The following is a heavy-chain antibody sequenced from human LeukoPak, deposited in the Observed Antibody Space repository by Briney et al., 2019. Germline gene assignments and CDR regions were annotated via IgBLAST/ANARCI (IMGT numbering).Heavy chain of an antibody. J-gene: IGHJ4*02. Sequence: SETLSLTGTVSGYSISSGYYWGWIRQPPGKGLEWIGSIYHSGSTYYNPSLKSRVTISVDTSKNQFSLKLSSVTAADTAVYYCARASSYGSGTIMGRYFDYWGQGTLVTVSS. CDR1: GYSISSGYY. CDR3: ARASSYGSGTIMGRYFDY. D-gene: IGHD3-10*01. CDR2: IYHSGST. V-gene: IGHV4-38-2*02.